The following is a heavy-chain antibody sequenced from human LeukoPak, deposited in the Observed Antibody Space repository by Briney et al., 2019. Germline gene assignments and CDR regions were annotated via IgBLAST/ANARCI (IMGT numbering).Heavy chain of an antibody. Sequence: GGSLRLSCAASGFTFSNYAMTWVRQAPGKGLEWVAIITNSGSTTYYADSVKGRFTISRDTSETTLRLQMNSLRADDTATYYCAKGVPLSGGTTHFDYWGQGTLVIVSS. D-gene: IGHD2-15*01. CDR1: GFTFSNYA. V-gene: IGHV3-23*05. CDR2: ITNSGSTT. CDR3: AKGVPLSGGTTHFDY. J-gene: IGHJ4*02.